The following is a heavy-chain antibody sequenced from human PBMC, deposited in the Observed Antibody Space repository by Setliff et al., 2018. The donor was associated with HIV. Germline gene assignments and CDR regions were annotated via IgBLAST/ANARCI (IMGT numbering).Heavy chain of an antibody. D-gene: IGHD3-10*01. J-gene: IGHJ4*02. V-gene: IGHV4-59*11. CDR2: SYYRGST. Sequence: SETLSLTCTVSGASISSHYWSWIRQPPGKGPEWIGYSYYRGSTNYNPSLKSRVTISVDTSKNQFSLKLSSVTAADTAVYYCARLDYGSGSYPYLFDYWGQGTLVTVSS. CDR3: ARLDYGSGSYPYLFDY. CDR1: GASISSHY.